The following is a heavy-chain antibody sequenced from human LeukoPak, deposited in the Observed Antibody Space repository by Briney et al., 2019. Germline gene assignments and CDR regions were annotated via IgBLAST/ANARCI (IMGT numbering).Heavy chain of an antibody. J-gene: IGHJ4*02. D-gene: IGHD6-6*01. CDR2: IYSSGST. Sequence: SETLSLICTVSGGSINSFYWTWIRQPAGKGLEWIGRIYSSGSTNFNPPLKSRVTMSVDTSKSQFSLRLSSVTAADTAAYFCARENWRSKSIDFDSWGQGTLVTVSS. CDR1: GGSINSFY. V-gene: IGHV4-4*07. CDR3: ARENWRSKSIDFDS.